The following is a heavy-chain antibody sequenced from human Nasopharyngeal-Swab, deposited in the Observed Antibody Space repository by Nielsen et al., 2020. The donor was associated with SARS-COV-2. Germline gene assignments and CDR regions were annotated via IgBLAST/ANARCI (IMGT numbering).Heavy chain of an antibody. Sequence: GGSLKISCAASGFTFSDYYMSWIRQAPGKGLEWVSYISSSGSTIYYADSVKGRFTISRDNAKNSLYLQMNSLRAEDTAVYYCANHLPGTYYFDYWGQGTLVTVSS. V-gene: IGHV3-11*01. J-gene: IGHJ4*02. CDR3: ANHLPGTYYFDY. CDR1: GFTFSDYY. D-gene: IGHD3-10*01. CDR2: ISSSGSTI.